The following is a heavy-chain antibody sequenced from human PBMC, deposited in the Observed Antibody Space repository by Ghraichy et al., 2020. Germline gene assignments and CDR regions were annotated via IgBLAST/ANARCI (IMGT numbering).Heavy chain of an antibody. CDR2: MNPNSGNT. Sequence: ASVKVSCKASGYTFTSYDINWVRQATGQGLEWMGWMNPNSGNTGYAQKFQGRVTMTRNTSISTAYMELSSLRSEDTAVYYCALGVLLWFGELKLGGFDPWGQGTLVTVSS. CDR1: GYTFTSYD. D-gene: IGHD3-10*01. J-gene: IGHJ5*02. CDR3: ALGVLLWFGELKLGGFDP. V-gene: IGHV1-8*01.